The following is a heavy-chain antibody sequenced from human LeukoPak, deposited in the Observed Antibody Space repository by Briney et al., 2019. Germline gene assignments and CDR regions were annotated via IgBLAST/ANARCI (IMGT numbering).Heavy chain of an antibody. CDR1: GGSISSSNW. D-gene: IGHD3-10*01. V-gene: IGHV4-4*02. CDR3: ARHELLWFGDFDY. J-gene: IGHJ4*02. CDR2: IYHSGST. Sequence: SGTLSLTCAVSGGSISSSNWWSWVRQPPGKGLEWIGEIYHSGSTNYNPSLKSRVTISVDKSKNQFSLKLSSVTAADTAVYYCARHELLWFGDFDYWGQGTLVTVSS.